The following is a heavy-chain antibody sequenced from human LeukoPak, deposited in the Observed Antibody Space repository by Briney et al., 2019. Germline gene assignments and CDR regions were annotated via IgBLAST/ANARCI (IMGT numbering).Heavy chain of an antibody. Sequence: PGGSLRLSCAASGFTFSNYGMHWVRQAPGRGLEWVAVIWYDGIKKYSADSVKGRFTISRDNSKNTLDLQMNSLRAEDTAVYYCARSAAGKNHYYYSGMDVWGQGTTVTVSS. CDR2: IWYDGIKK. V-gene: IGHV3-33*01. CDR1: GFTFSNYG. J-gene: IGHJ6*02. D-gene: IGHD6-13*01. CDR3: ARSAAGKNHYYYSGMDV.